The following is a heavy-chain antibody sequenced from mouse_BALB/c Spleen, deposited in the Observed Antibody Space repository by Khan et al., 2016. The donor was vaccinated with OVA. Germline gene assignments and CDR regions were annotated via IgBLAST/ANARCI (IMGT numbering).Heavy chain of an antibody. Sequence: VQLQQSGPELVRPGVSVKISCKGSGYTFTDYFMHWVKQSHAKSLEWIGVISTDSVNTNYNQKFKGKATLTVDESSSTAYMELARMTSEDSAIYYCAIRDYFDYWGQGTTLTVSS. J-gene: IGHJ2*01. CDR1: GYTFTDYF. CDR3: AIRDYFDY. CDR2: ISTDSVNT. V-gene: IGHV1S137*01.